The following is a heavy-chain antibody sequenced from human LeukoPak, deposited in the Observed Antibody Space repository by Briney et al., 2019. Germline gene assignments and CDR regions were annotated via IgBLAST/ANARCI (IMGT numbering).Heavy chain of an antibody. V-gene: IGHV4-34*01. D-gene: IGHD3-22*01. CDR2: INHSGST. CDR1: GGSISSYY. Sequence: SETLSLTCTVSGGSISSYYWSWIRQPPGKGLEWIGEINHSGSTNYNPSLKSRVTISVDTSKNQFSLELSSVTAADTAVYYCARGRRPYDSSGYYLDYWGQGTLVTVSS. CDR3: ARGRRPYDSSGYYLDY. J-gene: IGHJ4*02.